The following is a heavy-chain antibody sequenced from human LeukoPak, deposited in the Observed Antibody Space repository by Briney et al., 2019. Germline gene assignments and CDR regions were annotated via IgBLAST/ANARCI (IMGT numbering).Heavy chain of an antibody. V-gene: IGHV3-23*01. CDR1: GFTFSSYW. Sequence: PGGSLRLSCAASGFTFSSYWMHWVRQAPGKGLEWVSAISGSGGSTYYADSVKGRFTISRDNSKNTLYLQMNSLRAEDTAVYYCAKGGSVPAASPFDCWGQGTLVTVSS. D-gene: IGHD2-2*01. CDR3: AKGGSVPAASPFDC. J-gene: IGHJ4*02. CDR2: ISGSGGST.